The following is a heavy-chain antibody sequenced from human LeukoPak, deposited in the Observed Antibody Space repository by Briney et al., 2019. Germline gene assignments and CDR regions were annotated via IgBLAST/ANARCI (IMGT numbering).Heavy chain of an antibody. CDR3: ARDYGDYFDY. CDR2: IYYSGST. CDR1: GGSVSSGSYY. D-gene: IGHD4-17*01. J-gene: IGHJ4*02. Sequence: SETLSLTCFVSGGSVSSGSYYWSWIRQPPGKGLEWIGYIYYSGSTNYNPSLKSRVIISVDTSKNQFSLKLSSVAAADTAVYYCARDYGDYFDYWGQGTLVTVSS. V-gene: IGHV4-61*01.